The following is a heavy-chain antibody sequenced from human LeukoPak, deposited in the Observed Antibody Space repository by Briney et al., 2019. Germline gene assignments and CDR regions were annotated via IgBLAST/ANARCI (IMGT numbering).Heavy chain of an antibody. V-gene: IGHV3-23*01. Sequence: GGSLRLSCAAPGFACSNYAMGWVRQAPGKGLEWGSAISCSGDSTDHADSGRVRFTISRYNSKDTLGLQMNSLRAGDTAVYYCAKDPAYSSGWLYYFDYWGQGTLVTVSS. CDR3: AKDPAYSSGWLYYFDY. CDR2: ISCSGDST. CDR1: GFACSNYA. D-gene: IGHD6-19*01. J-gene: IGHJ4*02.